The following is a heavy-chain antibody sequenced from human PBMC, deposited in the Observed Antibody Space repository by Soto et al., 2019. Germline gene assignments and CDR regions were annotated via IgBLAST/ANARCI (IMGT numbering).Heavy chain of an antibody. Sequence: QVQLVQSGAEVKKPGSSVKVSCKASGGTFSSYAISWVRQAPGQGLEWMGGIIPILGTANYAQKFQGRVTITADESTSTAYMELSSLRSDDTAVYYCAIVEYSSSSVTFDLWGQGTMVTVSS. V-gene: IGHV1-69*01. CDR1: GGTFSSYA. CDR3: AIVEYSSSSVTFDL. CDR2: IIPILGTA. J-gene: IGHJ3*01. D-gene: IGHD6-6*01.